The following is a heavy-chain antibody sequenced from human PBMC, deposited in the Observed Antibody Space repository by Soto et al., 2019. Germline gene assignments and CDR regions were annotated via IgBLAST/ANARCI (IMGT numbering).Heavy chain of an antibody. Sequence: SETLSLTCTVSGGSISSYYWSWIRQPPGKGLEWIGYIYYSGSTNYNPSLKSRVTISVDTSKNQFSLKLSSVTAADTAVYYCASATDVGIPIDYWGQGTLVTVSS. J-gene: IGHJ4*02. V-gene: IGHV4-59*01. CDR1: GGSISSYY. CDR2: IYYSGST. D-gene: IGHD2-15*01. CDR3: ASATDVGIPIDY.